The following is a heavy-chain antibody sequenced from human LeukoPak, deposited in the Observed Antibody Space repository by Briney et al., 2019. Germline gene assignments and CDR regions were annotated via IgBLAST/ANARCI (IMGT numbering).Heavy chain of an antibody. CDR1: GGSISSHY. J-gene: IGHJ4*02. CDR2: IYYSGNT. Sequence: YPSETLSLTCTVSGGSISSHYWSWIRQPPGKGLEWIGHIYYSGNTNYNPSLKSRVTISVDTSKNQFSLKLSSVTAADTAVYYCARGQRITMTDWGQGTLVTVSS. D-gene: IGHD3-22*01. V-gene: IGHV4-59*08. CDR3: ARGQRITMTD.